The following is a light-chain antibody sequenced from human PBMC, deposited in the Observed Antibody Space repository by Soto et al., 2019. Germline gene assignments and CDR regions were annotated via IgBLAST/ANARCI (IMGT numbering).Light chain of an antibody. CDR3: TSYITAGTYV. J-gene: IGLJ1*01. Sequence: QSALTQPASVSGSPGQSITISCTGTSSDVGSYNYVSWYQQHPGKAPKLMIYDVSNRPSGVSDRFSGSKSGNTASLTISGLQAEYEADYYCTSYITAGTYVFGTGTKVT. V-gene: IGLV2-14*03. CDR1: SSDVGSYNY. CDR2: DVS.